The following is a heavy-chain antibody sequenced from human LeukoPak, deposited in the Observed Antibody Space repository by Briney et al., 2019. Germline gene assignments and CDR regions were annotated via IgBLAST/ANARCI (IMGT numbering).Heavy chain of an antibody. V-gene: IGHV3-7*01. D-gene: IGHD3-10*01. CDR1: GFTFSSYW. CDR3: ARERGSGSYHPFDP. CDR2: IKQDGGEK. Sequence: GGSLRLSCVASGFTFSSYWMSWVRQTPGKGLEWVANIKQDGGEKNYIDSVKGRFTISRDNTKNSLYLQMNSLRADDTAVYYCARERGSGSYHPFDPWGQGTLATVSS. J-gene: IGHJ5*02.